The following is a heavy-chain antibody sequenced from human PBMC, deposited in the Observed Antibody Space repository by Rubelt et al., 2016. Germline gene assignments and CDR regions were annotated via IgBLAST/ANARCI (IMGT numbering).Heavy chain of an antibody. CDR1: FSFSTFW. CDR3: AQFWSGYFPDS. J-gene: IGHJ5*01. D-gene: IGHD3-3*01. CDR2: MMGDGSQK. V-gene: IGHV3-7*01. Sequence: EVQLVESGGGLVQPGFSFSTFWMGWVRQAPGKGLEWVANMMGDGSQKHYIDSVKGRVTISRDNAKNSLYLHMNSLRAEDTAIYYCAQFWSGYFPDSWGRGTLVSVSP.